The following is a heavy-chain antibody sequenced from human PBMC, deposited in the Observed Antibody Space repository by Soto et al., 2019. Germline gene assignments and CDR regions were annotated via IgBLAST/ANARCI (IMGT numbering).Heavy chain of an antibody. D-gene: IGHD3-3*01. J-gene: IGHJ3*02. CDR2: ISSSSSYI. CDR3: ARETLERITIFGVVPDAFDI. V-gene: IGHV3-21*01. CDR1: GFTFSSYS. Sequence: GSLRLSCAASGFTFSSYSMNRVRQAPGKGLEWVSSISSSSSYIYYADSVKGRFTISRDNAKNSLYLQMNSLRAEDTAVYYCARETLERITIFGVVPDAFDIWGQGTMVTVSS.